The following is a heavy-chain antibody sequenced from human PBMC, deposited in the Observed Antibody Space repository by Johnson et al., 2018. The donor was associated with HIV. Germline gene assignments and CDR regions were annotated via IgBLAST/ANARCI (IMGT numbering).Heavy chain of an antibody. CDR2: ISYDGSSK. J-gene: IGHJ3*02. CDR1: GFTFSSYA. D-gene: IGHD1-14*01. V-gene: IGHV3-30-3*01. CDR3: VTRDPTHRPGAFDI. Sequence: QEQLVESGGGVVQPGRSLRLSCAASGFTFSSYAMHWVRQAPGKGLEWVAVISYDGSSKYYAESLKGRISISRDNSKNTVYLQMNSLRAEDTAVYYCVTRDPTHRPGAFDIWGQGTMVTVSS.